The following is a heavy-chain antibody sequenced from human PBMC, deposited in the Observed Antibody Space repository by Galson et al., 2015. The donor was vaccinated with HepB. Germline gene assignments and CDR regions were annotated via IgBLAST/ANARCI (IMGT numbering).Heavy chain of an antibody. CDR3: TRGGRTPTWYYYMDV. D-gene: IGHD1-26*01. J-gene: IGHJ6*03. Sequence: SLRLSCAASGFTFNRYWMSWVRQAPGKGLEWLANIKQDGSEKHCVDSVKGRFTISRDNAKNSLYLQMNSLSAEDTAVYYCTRGGRTPTWYYYMDVWGKGTTVTVSS. CDR2: IKQDGSEK. CDR1: GFTFNRYW. V-gene: IGHV3-7*03.